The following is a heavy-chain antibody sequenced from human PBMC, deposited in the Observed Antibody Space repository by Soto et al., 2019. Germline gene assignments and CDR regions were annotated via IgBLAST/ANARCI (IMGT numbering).Heavy chain of an antibody. Sequence: PSETLSLTCTVSGGSISSGGYYWSWIRQHPGKGLEWIGYIYYSGSTYYNPSLKSRVTISVDTSKNQFSLKLSSVTAADTAVYYCARDDGGSAAGYYYGMDVWGQGTTVTVS. J-gene: IGHJ6*02. CDR3: ARDDGGSAAGYYYGMDV. CDR2: IYYSGST. CDR1: GGSISSGGYY. D-gene: IGHD6-13*01. V-gene: IGHV4-31*03.